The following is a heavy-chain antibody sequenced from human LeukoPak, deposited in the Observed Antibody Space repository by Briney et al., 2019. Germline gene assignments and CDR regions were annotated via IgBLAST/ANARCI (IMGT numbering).Heavy chain of an antibody. D-gene: IGHD4-17*01. Sequence: ASVKVSCKASGGTFSSYAISWVRQAPGQGLEWMGGIIPSFGTTNYAEEFQGRVTITRDDYTSTPYREVSSLRSEDTAVYYCARVTYDYGDQGGYWGQGTLVTVSS. CDR3: ARVTYDYGDQGGY. CDR1: GGTFSSYA. J-gene: IGHJ4*02. V-gene: IGHV1-69*05. CDR2: IIPSFGTT.